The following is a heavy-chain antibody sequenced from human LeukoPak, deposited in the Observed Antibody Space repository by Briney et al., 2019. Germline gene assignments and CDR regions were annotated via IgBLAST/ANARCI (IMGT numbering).Heavy chain of an antibody. V-gene: IGHV1-69*04. CDR1: GGTFSSYA. Sequence: SVKVSCKASGGTFSSYAISWARQAPGQGLEWMGRIIPIFGIANYAQKFQGRVTITADKSTSTAYMELSSLRSEDTAVYYCAREYCSGGSCYAEFDYWGQGTLVAVSS. D-gene: IGHD2-15*01. CDR3: AREYCSGGSCYAEFDY. J-gene: IGHJ4*02. CDR2: IIPIFGIA.